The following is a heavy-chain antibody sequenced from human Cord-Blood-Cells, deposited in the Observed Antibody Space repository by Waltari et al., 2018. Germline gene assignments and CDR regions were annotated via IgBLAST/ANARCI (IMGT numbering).Heavy chain of an antibody. D-gene: IGHD3-10*01. J-gene: IGHJ4*02. CDR3: AKVVLLWFRESELDY. V-gene: IGHV3-23*01. CDR1: GFTFSSYA. Sequence: EVQLLESGGGLVQPGGSLRLSCAASGFTFSSYAMSWVRQAPGKGLEWVSAISGSGGSKDYADSVKCRFTISRDNSKNTLYLQMNSLRAEDTAVYYCAKVVLLWFRESELDYWGQGTLVTVSS. CDR2: ISGSGGSK.